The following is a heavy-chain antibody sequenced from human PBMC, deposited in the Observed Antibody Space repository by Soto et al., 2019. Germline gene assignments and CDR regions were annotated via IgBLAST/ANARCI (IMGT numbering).Heavy chain of an antibody. V-gene: IGHV4-34*01. CDR2: IDHSGST. CDR3: ATSYGPAAAS. CDR1: GGSFSGNY. D-gene: IGHD2-2*01. J-gene: IGHJ4*02. Sequence: QVQLQQWGAGLLKPSETLSLTCAVYGGSFSGNYWIWIRHSPGMGLEWIGEIDHSGSTIYNPSLKIRVAISVDTSKNQFSLKLNSVTAADTALYYCATSYGPAAASWGQGTLVTVSS.